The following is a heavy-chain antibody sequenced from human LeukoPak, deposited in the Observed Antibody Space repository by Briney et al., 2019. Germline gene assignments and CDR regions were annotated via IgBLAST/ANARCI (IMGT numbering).Heavy chain of an antibody. Sequence: GGSRRLSCAASGFNFDDYAMHWVRQAPGKGLEWVSGISWNSGSIGYADSVKGRFTISRDNAKNSLYLQMNSLRAEDTALYYCAKAARWGDFDYWGRGTLVTVSS. J-gene: IGHJ4*02. D-gene: IGHD3-16*01. V-gene: IGHV3-9*01. CDR1: GFNFDDYA. CDR2: ISWNSGSI. CDR3: AKAARWGDFDY.